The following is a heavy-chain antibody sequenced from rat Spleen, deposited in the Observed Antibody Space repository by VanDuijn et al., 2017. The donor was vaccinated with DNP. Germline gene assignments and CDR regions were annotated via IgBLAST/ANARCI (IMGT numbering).Heavy chain of an antibody. CDR3: ARHRTIMPYYYSMEA. V-gene: IGHV5-29*01. Sequence: EVQLVESDGGLVQPGRSLKLSCAVSGFTFSDYYMAWVRQAPAKGLEWVATISYNGGTPYYRDSVKGRFTISRDNAQSTLYLQMDSLRSEDTATYYCARHRTIMPYYYSMEAWGQGASVTVSS. J-gene: IGHJ4*01. CDR1: GFTFSDYY. CDR2: ISYNGGTP. D-gene: IGHD1-12*01.